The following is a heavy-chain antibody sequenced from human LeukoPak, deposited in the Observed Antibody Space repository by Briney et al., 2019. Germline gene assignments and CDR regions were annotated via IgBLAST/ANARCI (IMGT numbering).Heavy chain of an antibody. Sequence: GGSLRLSCAASGFTFSSYGMHWVRQAPGKGLEWVSAISGSGGSTYYADSVKGRFTISRDNSKNTLYLQMNSLRAEDTAVYYCAKGKIVVGFFDYWGQGTLVTVSS. D-gene: IGHD3-22*01. CDR1: GFTFSSYG. CDR3: AKGKIVVGFFDY. J-gene: IGHJ4*02. CDR2: ISGSGGST. V-gene: IGHV3-23*01.